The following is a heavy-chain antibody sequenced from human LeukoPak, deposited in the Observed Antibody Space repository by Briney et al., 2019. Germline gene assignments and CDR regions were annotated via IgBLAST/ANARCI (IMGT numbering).Heavy chain of an antibody. CDR2: IWYDGSYK. J-gene: IGHJ6*04. CDR3: ARVNNYGSGNFYYYGMDV. Sequence: ERSLRLSCAASGFTFSTHGMHWVRQAPGKGLEWVAVIWYDGSYKCYADSVRGRFTISRDNSKNTLYLQMNSLSAEDTAVYYCARVNNYGSGNFYYYGMDVWGKGTTVTVSS. D-gene: IGHD3-10*01. CDR1: GFTFSTHG. V-gene: IGHV3-33*03.